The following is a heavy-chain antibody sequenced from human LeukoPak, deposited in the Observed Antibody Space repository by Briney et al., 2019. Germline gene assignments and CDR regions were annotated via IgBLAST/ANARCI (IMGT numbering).Heavy chain of an antibody. CDR3: ATEVPPVATIGTYYYYGMDV. V-gene: IGHV1-24*01. Sequence: ASVKVSCKVSGYTLTELSMHWVRQAPGKGLEWMGGFDPEDGETIYAQKFQGRVTMTEDTSTDTAYMELSSLRSEDTAVYYCATEVPPVATIGTYYYYGMDVWGKGTTVTVSS. CDR1: GYTLTELS. J-gene: IGHJ6*04. D-gene: IGHD5-12*01. CDR2: FDPEDGET.